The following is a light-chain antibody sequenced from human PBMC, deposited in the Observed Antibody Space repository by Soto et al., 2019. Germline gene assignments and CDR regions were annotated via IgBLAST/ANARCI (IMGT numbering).Light chain of an antibody. V-gene: IGKV3-11*01. Sequence: EIVLTQSPATLSLSPGERATLSCRASQSVSSYLAWYQQKPGQAPRLLIYDASNRATGIPARFSGSGSGTDFTLTISSLEXXXFAVYYCQQRSNWPRTFGQGTKVEIK. CDR1: QSVSSY. J-gene: IGKJ1*01. CDR2: DAS. CDR3: QQRSNWPRT.